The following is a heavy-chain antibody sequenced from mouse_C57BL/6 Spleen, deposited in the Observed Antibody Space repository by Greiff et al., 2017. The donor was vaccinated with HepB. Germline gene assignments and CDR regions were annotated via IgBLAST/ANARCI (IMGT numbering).Heavy chain of an antibody. V-gene: IGHV5-4*03. CDR2: ISDGGSYT. Sequence: EVKLMESGGGLVKPGGSLKLSCAASGFTFSSYAMSWVRQTPEKRLEWVATISDGGSYTYYPDNVKGRFTISRDNAKNNLYLQMSHLKSEDTAMYYCARVSKLGRDYYAMDYWGQGTSVTVSS. CDR3: ARVSKLGRDYYAMDY. CDR1: GFTFSSYA. D-gene: IGHD4-1*01. J-gene: IGHJ4*01.